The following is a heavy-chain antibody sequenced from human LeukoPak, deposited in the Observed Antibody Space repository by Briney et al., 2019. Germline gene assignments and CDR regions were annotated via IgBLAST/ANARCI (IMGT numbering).Heavy chain of an antibody. J-gene: IGHJ4*02. Sequence: SETLSLTCSVSGASISSDFWSWIRQPPGKGLEYIGYVHYTGVTNYNASLKSRVTMSIDTSKNQFSLKLSSVTAADTAVYYCATRGVIAAAGDYWGQGTLVTVSS. CDR3: ATRGVIAAAGDY. D-gene: IGHD6-13*01. CDR1: GASISSDF. CDR2: VHYTGVT. V-gene: IGHV4-59*12.